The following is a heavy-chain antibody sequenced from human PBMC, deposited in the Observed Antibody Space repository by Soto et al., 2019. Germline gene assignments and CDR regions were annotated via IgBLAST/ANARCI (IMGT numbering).Heavy chain of an antibody. CDR3: ARDRRGVAGTARAFDT. V-gene: IGHV3-7*03. CDR2: IKQDGSEK. Sequence: GGSLRLSCAASGFTFSRYWMSWVRQAPRKGLEWVANIKQDGSEKYYVDSVKGRFTISRDNAKNSVYLQMNSLRAEDTAVYYCARDRRGVAGTARAFDTWGQGTMVTVSS. D-gene: IGHD6-19*01. J-gene: IGHJ3*02. CDR1: GFTFSRYW.